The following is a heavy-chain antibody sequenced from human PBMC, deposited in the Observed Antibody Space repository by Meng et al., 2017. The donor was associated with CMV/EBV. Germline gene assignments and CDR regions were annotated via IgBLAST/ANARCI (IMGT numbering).Heavy chain of an antibody. Sequence: ASVKVSCKASGYTFTSYDINWVRQATGQGLEWMGWMNPNSGNTGYAQKFQGRVTMTRNTSISTAYMELSSLRSEDTAVYYCVRPLTGYYQSGMDVWGQGTTVTVSS. CDR1: GYTFTSYD. CDR3: VRPLTGYYQSGMDV. J-gene: IGHJ6*02. D-gene: IGHD3-9*01. V-gene: IGHV1-8*01. CDR2: MNPNSGNT.